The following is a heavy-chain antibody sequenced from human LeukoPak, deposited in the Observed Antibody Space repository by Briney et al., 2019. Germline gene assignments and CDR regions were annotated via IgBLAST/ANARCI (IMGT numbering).Heavy chain of an antibody. V-gene: IGHV4-39*07. Sequence: SETLSLTCTVSGGSISSSSYYWGWIRQPPGKGLEWIGEINHSGSTNYNPSLKSRVSISVDTSKNQFSLKLSSVTAADTAVYYCARAPYGDYNGDWFDPWGQGTLVTVSS. CDR2: INHSGST. CDR1: GGSISSSSYY. D-gene: IGHD4-17*01. CDR3: ARAPYGDYNGDWFDP. J-gene: IGHJ5*02.